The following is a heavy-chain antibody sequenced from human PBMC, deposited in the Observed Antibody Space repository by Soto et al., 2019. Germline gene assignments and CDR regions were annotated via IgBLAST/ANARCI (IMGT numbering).Heavy chain of an antibody. D-gene: IGHD3-16*01. V-gene: IGHV3-30-3*01. J-gene: IGHJ6*02. CDR1: GFTFTNYA. Sequence: ESGGGVVQPGRSLRLSCAASGFTFTNYAIHWVRQAPGKGLQWVAVISYDGSNMYYADSVKGRFTVSRDNSKRTVYLQMDSLRVEGTAVYYCAREWGEACPYFHYGMDGWGPGTTVTVSS. CDR3: AREWGEACPYFHYGMDG. CDR2: ISYDGSNM.